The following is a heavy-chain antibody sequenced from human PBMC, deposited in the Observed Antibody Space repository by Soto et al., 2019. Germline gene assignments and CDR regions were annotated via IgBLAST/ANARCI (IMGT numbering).Heavy chain of an antibody. Sequence: QLQLQESGSGLVKPSQTLSLTCAVSGGSISRGGYSWSWIRQPPGKGLEWIGYIYHSGSTYYNPSLKSRVTISVDRSKNQFSLKLSSVTAADTAVYYWARVWGGSNGFDPWGQGTLVTVSS. J-gene: IGHJ5*02. CDR2: IYHSGST. V-gene: IGHV4-30-2*01. D-gene: IGHD3-16*01. CDR3: ARVWGGSNGFDP. CDR1: GGSISRGGYS.